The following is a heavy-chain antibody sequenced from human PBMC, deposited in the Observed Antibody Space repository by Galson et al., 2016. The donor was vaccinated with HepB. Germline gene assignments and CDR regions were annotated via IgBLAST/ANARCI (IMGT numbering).Heavy chain of an antibody. D-gene: IGHD2-15*01. Sequence: SLRLSCAASGFTSNRHAMSWVRHAPGTGLEWVSIIRTSDITSGPSPYYAESVKGRFTISRDNSKNTVYLQMNRLTAADTAVYFCSKLYCGGGSCYPRPYYFDFWGQGILVTVSP. CDR2: IRTSDITSGPSP. V-gene: IGHV3-23*01. CDR3: SKLYCGGGSCYPRPYYFDF. CDR1: GFTSNRHA. J-gene: IGHJ4*02.